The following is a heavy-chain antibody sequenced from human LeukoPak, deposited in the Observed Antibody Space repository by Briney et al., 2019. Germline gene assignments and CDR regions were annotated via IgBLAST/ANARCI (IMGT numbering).Heavy chain of an antibody. Sequence: ASVKVSCEASGYTFTGYYMHWVRQAPGQGLEWMGRINPNSGGTNYAQKFQGRVTMTSDTSISTAYMELSRLRSDDTAVYYCARSGIAAAVSDYWGQGTLVTVSS. CDR2: INPNSGGT. V-gene: IGHV1-2*06. CDR3: ARSGIAAAVSDY. CDR1: GYTFTGYY. D-gene: IGHD6-13*01. J-gene: IGHJ4*02.